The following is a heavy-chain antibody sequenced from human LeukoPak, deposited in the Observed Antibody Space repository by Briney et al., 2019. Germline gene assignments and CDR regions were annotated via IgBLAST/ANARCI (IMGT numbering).Heavy chain of an antibody. CDR2: IYHSGST. V-gene: IGHV4-30-2*01. CDR1: GGSISSGGYS. CDR3: ARGPGDYRFDY. J-gene: IGHJ4*02. D-gene: IGHD4-17*01. Sequence: SQTLSLTCAVSGGSISSGGYSWSWIRQPPGKGLEWIGYIYHSGSTYYNPSLKSRVTISVDRSKNQFSLKLSSVTAADTAVYYCARGPGDYRFDYWGQGTLVTVSS.